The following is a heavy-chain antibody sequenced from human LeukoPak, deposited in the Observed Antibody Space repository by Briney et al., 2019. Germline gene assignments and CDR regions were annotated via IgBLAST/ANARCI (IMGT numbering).Heavy chain of an antibody. Sequence: PGGSLRLSCAASGFTFRSYGMHWVRQAPGKGLEWVAVMSYDGSNKYYADSVKGRLTISRDNSKNTLYLQMNSLRAEDTAVYYCAKDLHTSGWLHDFDYWGQGTLVTVSS. CDR1: GFTFRSYG. CDR3: AKDLHTSGWLHDFDY. D-gene: IGHD6-19*01. V-gene: IGHV3-30*18. J-gene: IGHJ4*02. CDR2: MSYDGSNK.